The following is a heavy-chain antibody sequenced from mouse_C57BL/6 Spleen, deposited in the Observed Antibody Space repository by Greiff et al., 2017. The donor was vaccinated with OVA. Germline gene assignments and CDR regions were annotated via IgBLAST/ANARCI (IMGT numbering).Heavy chain of an antibody. CDR3: ARRFYYDYDEAWFAY. D-gene: IGHD2-4*01. Sequence: QVQLQQPGAELVMPGASVKMSCKASGYTFTSYWITWVKQRPGPGLEWIGDIYPGSGSTNYNEEFKSKATLTVDTSSSTAYMQLSSLTSEDSAVYYCARRFYYDYDEAWFAYWGQGTLVTVSA. CDR2: IYPGSGST. V-gene: IGHV1-55*01. J-gene: IGHJ3*01. CDR1: GYTFTSYW.